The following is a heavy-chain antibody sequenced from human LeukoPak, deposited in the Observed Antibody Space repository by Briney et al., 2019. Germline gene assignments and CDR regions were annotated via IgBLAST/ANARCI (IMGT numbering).Heavy chain of an antibody. Sequence: GASVKVSCKASGGTFSSYAIGWVRQAPGQGLEWMGGIIPIFGTANYAQKFQGRVTITADESTSTAYMELSSLRSEDTAVYYCARCALWFGELTYYFDYWGQGTLSPSPQ. J-gene: IGHJ4*02. V-gene: IGHV1-69*13. CDR2: IIPIFGTA. D-gene: IGHD3-10*01. CDR1: GGTFSSYA. CDR3: ARCALWFGELTYYFDY.